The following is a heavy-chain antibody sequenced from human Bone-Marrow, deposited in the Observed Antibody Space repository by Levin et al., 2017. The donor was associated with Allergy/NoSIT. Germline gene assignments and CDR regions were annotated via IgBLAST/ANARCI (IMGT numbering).Heavy chain of an antibody. D-gene: IGHD5-18*01. J-gene: IGHJ2*01. V-gene: IGHV4-39*01. CDR3: ARQSGYSYGLGYFDL. CDR2: IYYSGST. Sequence: TSETLSLTCTVSGGSISSSSYYWGWIRQPPGKGLEWIGSIYYSGSTYYNPSLKSRVTISVDTSKNQFSLKLSSVTAADTAVYYCARQSGYSYGLGYFDLWGRGTLVTVSS. CDR1: GGSISSSSYY.